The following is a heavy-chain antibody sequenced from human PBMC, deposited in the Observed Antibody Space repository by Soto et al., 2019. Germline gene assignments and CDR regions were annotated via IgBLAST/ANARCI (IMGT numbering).Heavy chain of an antibody. J-gene: IGHJ4*02. CDR3: ARLSYRSFNFDY. V-gene: IGHV2-70*01. CDR2: IDWDDDK. D-gene: IGHD3-16*02. CDR1: GFSLSTSGMC. Sequence: SGPTLVNPTQTLTLTCTFSGFSLSTSGMCVSWLRQPPGKALGWLALIDWDDDKYYSTSLKTRLTISKDTSKNQVVLTVTNMDPVDTATYFCARLSYRSFNFDYWGQGTLVTVSS.